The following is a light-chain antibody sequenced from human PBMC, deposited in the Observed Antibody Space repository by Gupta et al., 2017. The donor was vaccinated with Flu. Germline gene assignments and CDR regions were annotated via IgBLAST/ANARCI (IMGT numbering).Light chain of an antibody. CDR3: QVWDSSSDHYV. V-gene: IGLV3-21*02. CDR1: TTWRIT. Sequence: GDTTWRITLHWYQQKPRAAPVLFVYDVTAPPSGISVRFSGSNSGNTATLTISRVEAGDGADYYCQVWDSSSDHYVFGTGTKVTVL. J-gene: IGLJ1*01. CDR2: DVT.